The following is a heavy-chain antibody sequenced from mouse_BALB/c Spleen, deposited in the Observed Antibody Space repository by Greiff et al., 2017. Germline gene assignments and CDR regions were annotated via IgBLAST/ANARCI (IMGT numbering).Heavy chain of an antibody. V-gene: IGHV5-9-1*01. CDR2: ISSGGSYT. J-gene: IGHJ1*01. Sequence: EVMLVESGGGLVKPGGSLKLSCAASGFTFSSYAMSWVRQTPEKRLEWVATISSGGSYTYYPDSVKGRFTISRDNAKNTLYLQMSSLRSEDTAMYYCARRYGSSYGWYFDVWGAGTTVTVSS. CDR3: ARRYGSSYGWYFDV. D-gene: IGHD1-1*01. CDR1: GFTFSSYA.